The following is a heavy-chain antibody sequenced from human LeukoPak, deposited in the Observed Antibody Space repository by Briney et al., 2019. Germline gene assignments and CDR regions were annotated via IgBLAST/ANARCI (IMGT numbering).Heavy chain of an antibody. CDR1: GGSFSGYY. D-gene: IGHD3-22*01. V-gene: IGHV4-34*01. CDR2: INHSGST. Sequence: SETLSLTYAVYGGSFSGYYWSWIRQPPGKGLEWIGEINHSGSTNYNPSLKSRVTISVDTSKNQFSLKLSSVTAADTAVYYCASAPYYDSSGYLGDAFDIWGQGTMVTVSS. CDR3: ASAPYYDSSGYLGDAFDI. J-gene: IGHJ3*02.